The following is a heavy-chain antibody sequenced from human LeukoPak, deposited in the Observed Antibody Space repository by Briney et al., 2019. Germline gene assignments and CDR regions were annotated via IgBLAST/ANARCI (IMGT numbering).Heavy chain of an antibody. CDR1: GGSISSGSYY. CDR2: IYTSGST. Sequence: SQTLSLTCTVSGGSISSGSYYWSWIRQPAGKGLEWIGRIYTSGSTNYNPSLKSRVTISVDTSKSQFSLKLSSVTAADTAVYYCATHYCSSTSCYPGEDYWGQGTLVTVSS. CDR3: ATHYCSSTSCYPGEDY. J-gene: IGHJ4*02. V-gene: IGHV4-61*02. D-gene: IGHD2-2*01.